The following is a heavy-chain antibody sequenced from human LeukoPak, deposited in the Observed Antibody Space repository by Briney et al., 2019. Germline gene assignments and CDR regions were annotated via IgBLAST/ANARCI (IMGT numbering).Heavy chain of an antibody. CDR1: GGSIRSYV. Sequence: PSETLSVTCTVSGGSIRSYVWSWIRQPPGKGLEWIGYIYSSGSTNYNPSFKSRVTISVDTSMNQLSLKLRSVTATDTAVYYCTREAGNLIYYFDYWGQGTLVTVSS. V-gene: IGHV4-59*01. D-gene: IGHD6-13*01. J-gene: IGHJ4*02. CDR2: IYSSGST. CDR3: TREAGNLIYYFDY.